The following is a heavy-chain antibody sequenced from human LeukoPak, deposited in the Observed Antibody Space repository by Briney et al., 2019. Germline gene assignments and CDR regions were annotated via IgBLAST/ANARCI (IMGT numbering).Heavy chain of an antibody. CDR2: IYPRDGST. V-gene: IGHV1-46*01. J-gene: IGHJ4*02. Sequence: ASVKVSCKASGYTFTSNYIHWVRPAPGQGLEWMGMIYPRDGSTSYAQKFQGRVTVTRDTSTGTVHMELSGLRSEDTAVYYCARDQEGFDYWGQGTLVTVSS. CDR3: ARDQEGFDY. CDR1: GYTFTSNY.